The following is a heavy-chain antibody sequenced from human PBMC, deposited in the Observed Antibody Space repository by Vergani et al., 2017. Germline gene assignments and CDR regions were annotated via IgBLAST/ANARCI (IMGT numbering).Heavy chain of an antibody. V-gene: IGHV4-34*01. D-gene: IGHD3-16*02. CDR1: GGSFSGYY. CDR3: ARASVPLYYDYVWGSYRYVAFDI. J-gene: IGHJ3*02. Sequence: QVQLQQWGAGLLKPSETLSLTCAVYGGSFSGYYWSWIRQPPGKGLEWIGEINHSGSTNYNPSLKSRVTISVDTSKNQFSLKLSSVTAADTAVYYCARASVPLYYDYVWGSYRYVAFDIWGQGTMVTVSS. CDR2: INHSGST.